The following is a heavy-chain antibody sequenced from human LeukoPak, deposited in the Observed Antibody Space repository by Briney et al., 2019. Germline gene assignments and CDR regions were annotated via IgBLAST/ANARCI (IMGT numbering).Heavy chain of an antibody. CDR1: GGSVSSGSYY. CDR2: IYYSGST. J-gene: IGHJ4*02. Sequence: NPSETLSLTCTVSGGSVSSGSYYWSWIRQPPGKGLEWIGCIYYSGSTNYNPSLKSRVTISVDTSKNQFSLKLSSVTAADTAVYYCASLTYCSSTSCYVFSDYWGQGTLVTVSS. CDR3: ASLTYCSSTSCYVFSDY. D-gene: IGHD2-2*01. V-gene: IGHV4-61*01.